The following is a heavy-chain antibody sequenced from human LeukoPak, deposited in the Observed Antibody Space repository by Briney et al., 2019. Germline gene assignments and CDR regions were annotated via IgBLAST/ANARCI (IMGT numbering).Heavy chain of an antibody. V-gene: IGHV3-23*01. CDR1: GITLSNYG. Sequence: GGSLRLSCAVSGITLSNYGMSWVRQAPGKGLEWVAGISDSGGSTKYADSVKGRFTISRDNPKNTLFLQMNSLRADDTAVYYCATVKYDYGDPVGWFDPWGQGTLVTVSS. CDR3: ATVKYDYGDPVGWFDP. D-gene: IGHD4-17*01. CDR2: ISDSGGST. J-gene: IGHJ5*02.